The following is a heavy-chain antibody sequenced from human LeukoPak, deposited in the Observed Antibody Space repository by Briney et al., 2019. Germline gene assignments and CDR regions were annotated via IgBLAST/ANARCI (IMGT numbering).Heavy chain of an antibody. J-gene: IGHJ6*03. CDR1: GFTFSSYS. D-gene: IGHD6-6*01. Sequence: GGSLRLSCAASGFTFSSYSMNWVRQAPGKGLEWVSYISSSSSYIYYADSVKGRFTISRDNAKNSLYLQMNSLRAEDTAVYYCASPNPRIAARPYYYYYMDVWGKGTTVTVSS. V-gene: IGHV3-21*05. CDR3: ASPNPRIAARPYYYYYMDV. CDR2: ISSSSSYI.